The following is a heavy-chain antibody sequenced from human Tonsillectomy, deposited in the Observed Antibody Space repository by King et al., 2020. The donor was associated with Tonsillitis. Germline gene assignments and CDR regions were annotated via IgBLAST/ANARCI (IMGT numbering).Heavy chain of an antibody. D-gene: IGHD6-19*01. CDR2: ISTYNGNI. CDR1: GYTFVSYS. V-gene: IGHV1-18*04. Sequence: QLVQSGTEVKKPGASVKVSCKPSGYTFVSYSISWVRQAPGQGLEWMGWISTYNGNIKYAQKFQDRVTLTTDTSTRTAYMELRSLGSDDTAVYYCARHSGWSITGDYWGQGTLVTVSS. CDR3: ARHSGWSITGDY. J-gene: IGHJ4*02.